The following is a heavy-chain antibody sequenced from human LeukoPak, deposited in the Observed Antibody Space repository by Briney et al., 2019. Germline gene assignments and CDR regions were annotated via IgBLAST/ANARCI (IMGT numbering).Heavy chain of an antibody. CDR2: FYHSGST. J-gene: IGHJ4*02. Sequence: SETLFLTCTVSGYSISSGYYWGWIRQSPGKGLEWIGTFYHSGSTYYNPSLKSRVTISVDTSKNQFSLKLSSVTAADTAVYYCARLTTHSGYFDYWGQGTLVTVSS. D-gene: IGHD4-11*01. CDR1: GYSISSGYY. V-gene: IGHV4-38-2*02. CDR3: ARLTTHSGYFDY.